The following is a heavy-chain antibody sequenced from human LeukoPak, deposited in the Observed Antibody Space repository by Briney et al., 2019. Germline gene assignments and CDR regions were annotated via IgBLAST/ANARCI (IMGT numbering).Heavy chain of an antibody. CDR3: ARDYCSSTSCLFDY. CDR2: INPNSGDT. D-gene: IGHD2-2*01. V-gene: IGHV1-2*06. Sequence: ASVTVSCKASGYTFTGYHMHWVRQAPRQPREWMGRINPNSGDTNYAQKLQGRVTMTRDTSISTAYMELSRLRSDDTAVYYCARDYCSSTSCLFDYWGQGTLVTVSS. J-gene: IGHJ4*02. CDR1: GYTFTGYH.